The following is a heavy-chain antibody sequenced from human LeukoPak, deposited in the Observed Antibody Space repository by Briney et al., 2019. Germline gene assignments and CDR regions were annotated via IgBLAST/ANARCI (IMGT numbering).Heavy chain of an antibody. CDR2: IYHSGST. CDR1: GYSISSGYY. CDR3: ARVGYCSSTSCPRGAVDY. D-gene: IGHD2-2*01. J-gene: IGHJ4*02. Sequence: SETLSLTCAVSGYSISSGYYWGWIRQPPGKGLEWIGSIYHSGSTYYNPSLNSRVTISVDTSKNQFSLKLSSVTAADTAVYYCARVGYCSSTSCPRGAVDYWGQGTLVTVSS. V-gene: IGHV4-38-2*01.